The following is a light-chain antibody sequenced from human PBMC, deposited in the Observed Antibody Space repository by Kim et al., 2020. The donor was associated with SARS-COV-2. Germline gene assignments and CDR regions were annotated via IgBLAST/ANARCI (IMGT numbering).Light chain of an antibody. CDR1: QDIDNY. Sequence: DIQMTQSPSSLSASVGDRVTITCQASQDIDNYLNWYQQKPGKAPKLLIYDASNLEAGVPSRFSGSGSGTDFTFTINSLQAEDFATYYCQQYDDLPFTLGPGTKVDIK. CDR3: QQYDDLPFT. CDR2: DAS. J-gene: IGKJ3*01. V-gene: IGKV1-33*01.